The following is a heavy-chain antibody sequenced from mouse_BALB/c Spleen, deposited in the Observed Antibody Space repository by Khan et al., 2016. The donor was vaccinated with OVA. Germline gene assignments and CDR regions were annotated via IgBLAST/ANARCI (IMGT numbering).Heavy chain of an antibody. CDR3: ARGVSSGPAWFDY. CDR2: IRYDGNN. V-gene: IGHV3-6*02. J-gene: IGHJ3*01. Sequence: EVQLQESGPGLVKPSQSLSLTCSVTGYSITSGYSWNWIRQFPGNKLEWVGYIRYDGNNNYNPSLKNRISITRDTSKNQFFLTLNSVNTEDTATXYCARGVSSGPAWFDYWGQGTLVTVSA. CDR1: GYSITSGYS. D-gene: IGHD3-1*01.